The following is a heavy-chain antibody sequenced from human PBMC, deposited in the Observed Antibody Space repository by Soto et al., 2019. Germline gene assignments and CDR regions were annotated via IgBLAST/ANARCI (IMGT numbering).Heavy chain of an antibody. Sequence: QLQLQESGPRLVKPSETLSLTCSVSGGSISSSSNSWAWIRQSPGKGLEWIGTIYLSASAHYNPALEGRVAISADTPTYQLSLRLSSVTAADTAVYYCGRQPGHCGSTACCGYYSVAVWGQGTTVTVS. CDR2: IYLSASA. CDR1: GGSISSSSNS. D-gene: IGHD2-2*01. V-gene: IGHV4-39*01. CDR3: GRQPGHCGSTACCGYYSVAV. J-gene: IGHJ6*02.